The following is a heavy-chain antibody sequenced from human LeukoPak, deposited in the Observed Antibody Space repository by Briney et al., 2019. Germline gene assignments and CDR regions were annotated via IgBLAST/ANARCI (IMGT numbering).Heavy chain of an antibody. Sequence: PGGSLRLSCAAYGFSFSTYGMHWVRQAPGKRLESVAVIWYDGSHQYYADSVKGRFTIARDMSNNTLYLQMNNLRVDDTALYYCARDLGLRYGSGAYRFDPWGQGTQVIVFS. J-gene: IGHJ5*02. CDR2: IWYDGSHQ. CDR3: ARDLGLRYGSGAYRFDP. CDR1: GFSFSTYG. D-gene: IGHD3-10*01. V-gene: IGHV3-33*08.